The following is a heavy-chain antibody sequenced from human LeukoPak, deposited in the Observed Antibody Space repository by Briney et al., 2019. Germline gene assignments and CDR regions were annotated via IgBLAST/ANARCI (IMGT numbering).Heavy chain of an antibody. D-gene: IGHD3-22*01. V-gene: IGHV1-46*01. CDR2: INPSGGSI. Sequence: ASVKVSCKASGYIFTSYYMYWVRQAPGQGLEWMGIINPSGGSIRYAQKFQGRVTMTRDTSTSTVYMELSSLRSEDTAVYYCARGRNYYDSSRYYYEGDAFDIWAKGQWSPSLQ. CDR3: ARGRNYYDSSRYYYEGDAFDI. CDR1: GYIFTSYY. J-gene: IGHJ3*02.